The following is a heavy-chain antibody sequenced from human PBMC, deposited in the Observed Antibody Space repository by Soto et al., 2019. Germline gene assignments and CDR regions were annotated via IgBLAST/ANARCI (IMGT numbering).Heavy chain of an antibody. CDR2: ISGSGGST. CDR1: GFTFSSYA. J-gene: IGHJ4*02. V-gene: IGHV3-23*01. CDR3: AKGPYGSGCPFPLVYFTC. D-gene: IGHD3-10*01. Sequence: GGSLRLSCAASGFTFSSYAMSWVRQAPGKGLEWVSAISGSGGSTYYADSVKGRFTISRDNSKNTLYLQMNSLRAEDTAVYYCAKGPYGSGCPFPLVYFTCWGRGTLGTVAS.